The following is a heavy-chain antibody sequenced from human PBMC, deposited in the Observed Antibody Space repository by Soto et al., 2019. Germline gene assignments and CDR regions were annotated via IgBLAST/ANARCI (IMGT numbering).Heavy chain of an antibody. CDR3: AKSRYSDSSGDFYDY. CDR1: GDSIRYSF. Sequence: SVTLSLTCTVSGDSIRYSFWSWVRQPPGKGLEWIGLVHHTGNTNYNPSLETRVTMLIDASANHFSLTLTSVTPADAAVYYCAKSRYSDSSGDFYDYWGQGTLVTVSS. J-gene: IGHJ4*02. V-gene: IGHV4-59*01. CDR2: VHHTGNT. D-gene: IGHD3-22*01.